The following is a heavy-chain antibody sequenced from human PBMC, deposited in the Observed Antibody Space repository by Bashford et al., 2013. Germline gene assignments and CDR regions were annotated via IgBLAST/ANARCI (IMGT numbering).Heavy chain of an antibody. CDR3: ARHATLYSLKYDY. CDR2: ISSDGRT. J-gene: IGHJ4*02. CDR1: GDSISKTGYY. V-gene: IGHV4-59*08. Sequence: SETLSLTCTVSGDSISKTGYYWSWIRQHPGKGLEWIAYISSDGRTDYNPSLKSRVTISVDTSKNQFSLKLSSVTAADTAVYYCARHATLYSLKYDYWGQGTLVTVSS. D-gene: IGHD3-16*01.